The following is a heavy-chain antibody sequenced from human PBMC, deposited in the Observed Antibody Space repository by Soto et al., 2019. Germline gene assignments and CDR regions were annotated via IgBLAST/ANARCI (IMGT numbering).Heavy chain of an antibody. D-gene: IGHD3-10*01. J-gene: IGHJ4*02. Sequence: EVQLVQSGAEVKKPGESLRISCKGSGYSFTSYWISWVRQMPGKGLEWMGRIDPSDSYTNYSPSFQGHVTISADKSISTAYLQWSSLKASDTARYYCARHFRYYYGSGSTLAFDYWGQGTLVTVSS. CDR2: IDPSDSYT. CDR3: ARHFRYYYGSGSTLAFDY. CDR1: GYSFTSYW. V-gene: IGHV5-10-1*01.